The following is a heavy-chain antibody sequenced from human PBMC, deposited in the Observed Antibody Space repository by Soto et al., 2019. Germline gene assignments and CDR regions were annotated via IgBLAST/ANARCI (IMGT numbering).Heavy chain of an antibody. CDR3: ARVAARPPSYYYYYGMDV. CDR1: GFTFSSYA. V-gene: IGHV3-23*01. J-gene: IGHJ6*02. Sequence: GSLRLSCAASGFTFSSYAMSWVRQAPGKGLEWVSAISGSGGSTYYADSVKGRFTISRDNSKNTLYLQMNSLRAEDTAVYYCARVAARPPSYYYYYGMDVWGQGTTVTVSS. D-gene: IGHD6-6*01. CDR2: ISGSGGST.